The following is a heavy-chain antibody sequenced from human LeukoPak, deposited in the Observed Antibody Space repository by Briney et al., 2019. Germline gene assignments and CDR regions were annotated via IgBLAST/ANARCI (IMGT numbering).Heavy chain of an antibody. J-gene: IGHJ5*02. CDR3: ARVLGYGWFDP. CDR1: GFTFSTYW. V-gene: IGHV3-7*01. Sequence: QAGGSLRLSCAASGFTFSTYWMSWVRQAPGKGLEWVANIKDDGSEKYFVDFVKGRFTISRDNARNSLYLQMNSLRAGDTAVYYCARVLGYGWFDPWGQGTLVTVSS. CDR2: IKDDGSEK. D-gene: IGHD5-18*01.